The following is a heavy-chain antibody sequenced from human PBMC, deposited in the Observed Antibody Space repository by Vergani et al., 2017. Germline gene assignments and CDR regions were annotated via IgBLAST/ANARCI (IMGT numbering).Heavy chain of an antibody. Sequence: EVQLLESGGGLVQPGGSLRLSCAASGFTFSSYAMSWVRQAPGGGLEWVSAISRNGGSTYYANSVKGRFTISRDNSKNTLYLQMSSLRAEDTAVYYCAKFSGLSGGDSFDYWGQGTLVTVSS. CDR2: ISRNGGST. J-gene: IGHJ4*02. CDR3: AKFSGLSGGDSFDY. CDR1: GFTFSSYA. D-gene: IGHD2-15*01. V-gene: IGHV3-23*01.